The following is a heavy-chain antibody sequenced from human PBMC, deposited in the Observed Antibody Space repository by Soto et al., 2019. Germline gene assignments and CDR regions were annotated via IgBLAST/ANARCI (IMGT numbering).Heavy chain of an antibody. V-gene: IGHV1-69*01. CDR2: IIPLFGTP. Sequence: QVQLVQSGAEVKKPGSSVKVSCKASGGIFSTYAISWLRQAPGQGLEWMGGIIPLFGTPNYAQRFQGRVTITADESTSTAYMERSRLRSEDTAGYYGARDRDDYGSGNYYGLFDFWGQGTLVTVSS. CDR3: ARDRDDYGSGNYYGLFDF. CDR1: GGIFSTYA. J-gene: IGHJ4*02. D-gene: IGHD3-10*01.